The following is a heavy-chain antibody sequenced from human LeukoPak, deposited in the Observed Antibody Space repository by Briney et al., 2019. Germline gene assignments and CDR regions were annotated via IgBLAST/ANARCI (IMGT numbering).Heavy chain of an antibody. CDR2: ISSSSSYI. J-gene: IGHJ4*02. D-gene: IGHD6-13*01. CDR3: ARGIAAAEPVDY. Sequence: GGTLRLSCAASGFTFSSYSMNWVRQAPGKGLEWVSSISSSSSYIYYADSVKGRFTISRDNAKNSLYLQMNSLRAEDTAVYYCARGIAAAEPVDYWGQGTLVTVSS. V-gene: IGHV3-21*01. CDR1: GFTFSSYS.